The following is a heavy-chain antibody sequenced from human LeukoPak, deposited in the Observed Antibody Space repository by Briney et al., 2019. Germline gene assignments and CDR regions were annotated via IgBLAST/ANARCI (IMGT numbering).Heavy chain of an antibody. D-gene: IGHD4-17*01. Sequence: ASVKVSCKTSGYTFTSYGISWVRQAPGQGLEWMGWISAHTGTTNYAQKLQGRVTMTTDKSTSTAYMELSSLRSEDTAVYYCARDYGDYATGDAFDIWGQGTMVTVSS. CDR1: GYTFTSYG. V-gene: IGHV1-18*01. CDR2: ISAHTGTT. J-gene: IGHJ3*02. CDR3: ARDYGDYATGDAFDI.